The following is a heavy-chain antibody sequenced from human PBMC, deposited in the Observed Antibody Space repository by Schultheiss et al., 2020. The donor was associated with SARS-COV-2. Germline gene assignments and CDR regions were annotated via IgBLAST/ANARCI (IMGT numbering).Heavy chain of an antibody. CDR2: IYHSGST. CDR1: GGSISSSNW. V-gene: IGHV4-4*02. J-gene: IGHJ6*02. CDR3: ARRQFYYYGMDD. Sequence: SETLSLTCAVSGGSISSSNWWSWVRRPQGKGLEWFEEIYHSGSTNDNPSLKSRVTISVDKSKNQFSLNLTSITAADTAVYYCARRQFYYYGMDDWGQGTTVTVSS.